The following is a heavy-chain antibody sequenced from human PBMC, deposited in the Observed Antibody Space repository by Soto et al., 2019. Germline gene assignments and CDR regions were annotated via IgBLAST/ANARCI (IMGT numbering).Heavy chain of an antibody. Sequence: QVQLVESGGGVVQPGRSLRLSCATSGFTFSSYVIHWVRQAPGKGLEWVAVISYDGSTKYYADSVKGRFTISRDNSKNTLYLQMNSLRAEDTAVYYCAKDTPYPVVDYWGQGTLVTVSS. CDR2: ISYDGSTK. V-gene: IGHV3-30*18. CDR3: AKDTPYPVVDY. D-gene: IGHD2-21*01. CDR1: GFTFSSYV. J-gene: IGHJ4*02.